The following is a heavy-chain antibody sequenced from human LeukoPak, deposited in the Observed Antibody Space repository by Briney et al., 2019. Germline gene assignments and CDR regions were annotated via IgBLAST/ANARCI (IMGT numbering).Heavy chain of an antibody. Sequence: PGGSLRLSCAASGFTFSGYWMSWARRAPGKGLEWVGNIKQDGSEKYYADSVKGRFTISRDNAKNSLYLQMNSLRAEDTAVCYCARFRYNYGLYYFDYWGQGTLVTVSS. J-gene: IGHJ4*02. CDR1: GFTFSGYW. CDR2: IKQDGSEK. D-gene: IGHD5-18*01. CDR3: ARFRYNYGLYYFDY. V-gene: IGHV3-7*04.